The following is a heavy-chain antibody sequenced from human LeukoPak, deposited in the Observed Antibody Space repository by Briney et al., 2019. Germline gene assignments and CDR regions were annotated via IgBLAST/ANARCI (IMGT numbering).Heavy chain of an antibody. CDR3: ARDFSGATRSPYFDY. Sequence: TASETLSLTCTVSGGSISSSSYYWGWIRQPPGKGLEWIGSIYYSGSTYYNPSLKSRVTISVDTSKNQFSLKLSSVTAADTAVYYCARDFSGATRSPYFDYWGQGTLVTVSS. CDR2: IYYSGST. V-gene: IGHV4-39*07. CDR1: GGSISSSSYY. D-gene: IGHD1-26*01. J-gene: IGHJ4*02.